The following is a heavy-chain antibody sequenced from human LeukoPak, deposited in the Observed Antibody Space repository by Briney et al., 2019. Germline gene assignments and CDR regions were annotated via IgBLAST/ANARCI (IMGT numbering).Heavy chain of an antibody. Sequence: GGSLRLSCAASGFTFSSYAMSWVRQAPGKGLEWVSVIYSGGSTYYADSVKGRFTISRDNSKNTLYLQMNSLRAEDTAVYYCARSVNEHYYYYYYMDVWGKGTTVTISS. J-gene: IGHJ6*03. D-gene: IGHD1-1*01. CDR3: ARSVNEHYYYYYYMDV. CDR1: GFTFSSYA. CDR2: IYSGGST. V-gene: IGHV3-66*01.